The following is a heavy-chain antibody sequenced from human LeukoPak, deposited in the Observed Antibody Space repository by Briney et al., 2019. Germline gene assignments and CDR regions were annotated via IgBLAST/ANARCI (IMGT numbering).Heavy chain of an antibody. CDR1: GYTFTSYY. D-gene: IGHD1-26*01. Sequence: ASVKVSCKASGYTFTSYYMHWVRQAPGQGLEWMGIINPSGGSTSYAQKFQGRVTMTRDMSTSTVYMELSSLKSEDTAVYYCARDNSVGDVAWWFDPWGQGTLVTVSS. V-gene: IGHV1-46*01. CDR3: ARDNSVGDVAWWFDP. J-gene: IGHJ5*02. CDR2: INPSGGST.